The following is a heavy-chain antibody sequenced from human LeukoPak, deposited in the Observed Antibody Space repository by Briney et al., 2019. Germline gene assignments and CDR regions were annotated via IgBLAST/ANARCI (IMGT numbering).Heavy chain of an antibody. J-gene: IGHJ4*02. CDR1: GGSISSSIYY. V-gene: IGHV4-39*07. D-gene: IGHD3-3*01. CDR2: IYYSGST. Sequence: LETLSLTCTVSGGSISSSIYYWGWIRQPPGKGLEWIGSIYYSGSTYYNPSLKSRVTISVDTSTIQSSQKLSSVTAADTAVYYTARDFDSRPYYDFWSGHYGYFDYWGQGTLVTVSS. CDR3: ARDFDSRPYYDFWSGHYGYFDY.